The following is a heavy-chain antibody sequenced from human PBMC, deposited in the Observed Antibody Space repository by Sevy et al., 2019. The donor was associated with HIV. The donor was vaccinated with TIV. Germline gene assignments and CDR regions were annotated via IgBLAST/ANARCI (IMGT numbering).Heavy chain of an antibody. CDR3: ARRTAVAGAYFFDN. Sequence: ASVKVSCKASGYTFPSYGISWVRQAPGQGPEWMGWISVYNGQINFAQKLQGRLTMTTDTSTNTAYMDLRSLRSDDTAVYFCARRTAVAGAYFFDNWGQGTLVTVSS. CDR1: GYTFPSYG. CDR2: ISVYNGQI. J-gene: IGHJ4*02. D-gene: IGHD6-19*01. V-gene: IGHV1-18*04.